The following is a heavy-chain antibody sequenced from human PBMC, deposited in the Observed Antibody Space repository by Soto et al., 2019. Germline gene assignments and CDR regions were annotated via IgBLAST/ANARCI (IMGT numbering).Heavy chain of an antibody. CDR1: GGTFSSYT. D-gene: IGHD1-26*01. Sequence: QVQLVQSGAEVKKPGSSVKVSCKASGGTFSSYTISWVRQAPGQGLEWMGRIIPILGIANYAQKFQGRVTFTADKSSSTAYMELSSLRSEHTAVYYCARDSSGSYVRGPFDYWGQGTLVTVSS. V-gene: IGHV1-69*08. J-gene: IGHJ4*02. CDR2: IIPILGIA. CDR3: ARDSSGSYVRGPFDY.